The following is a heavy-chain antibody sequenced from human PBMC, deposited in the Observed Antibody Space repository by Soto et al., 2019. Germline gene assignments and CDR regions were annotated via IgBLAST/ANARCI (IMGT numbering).Heavy chain of an antibody. J-gene: IGHJ3*02. V-gene: IGHV5-51*01. CDR2: IYPGDSDT. Sequence: GESLKISCQGSGYSFTSYWIGWVRQMPGKGLEWMGIIYPGDSDTRYSPSFQGQVTISADKSISTAYLQWSSLKASDTAMYYCARNIAVAGTREGDDAFDIWGQGTMVTVSS. D-gene: IGHD6-19*01. CDR3: ARNIAVAGTREGDDAFDI. CDR1: GYSFTSYW.